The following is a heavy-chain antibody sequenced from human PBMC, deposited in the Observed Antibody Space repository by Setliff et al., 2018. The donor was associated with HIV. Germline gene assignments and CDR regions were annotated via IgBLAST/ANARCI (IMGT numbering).Heavy chain of an antibody. V-gene: IGHV4-34*01. CDR3: ARGGGITWRSYSFDY. Sequence: PSETLSLTCTVSGDPISTYYWSWIRQAPGKGLEWIGEIKASESKHNNPSLKSRVTMSVDTSKKQFSLKLTSVTAADTAVYYCARGGGITWRSYSFDYWGQGTLVTVSS. CDR2: IKASESK. D-gene: IGHD3-10*01. J-gene: IGHJ4*02. CDR1: GDPISTYY.